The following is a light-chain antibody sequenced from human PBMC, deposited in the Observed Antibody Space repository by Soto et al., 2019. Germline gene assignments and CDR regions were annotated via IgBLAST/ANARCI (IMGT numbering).Light chain of an antibody. CDR2: GAS. Sequence: EIVMTQSPATLSVSPGERATLSCRASQTITSSCLAWYKQKPGQAPRLLIYGASSRATGIPDRFSGSGSGTDFTLTINRPEPEDFAVYYCQQCGDSPMTFGGGTKVDNK. CDR3: QQCGDSPMT. J-gene: IGKJ4*01. V-gene: IGKV3-20*01. CDR1: QTITSSC.